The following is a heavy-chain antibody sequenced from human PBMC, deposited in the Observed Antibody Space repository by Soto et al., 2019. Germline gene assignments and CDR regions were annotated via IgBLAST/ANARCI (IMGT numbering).Heavy chain of an antibody. CDR2: IYYSGST. J-gene: IGHJ6*02. V-gene: IGHV4-39*01. CDR1: GGSISSSSYY. CDR3: ARQSVSDYYGSEKVTGGYYYGMDV. D-gene: IGHD3-10*01. Sequence: QLLESGPGLVKPSETLSLTCTVSGGSISSSSYYWGWIRQPPGKGLEWIGSIYYSGSTYYNPSLKSRVTISVDTSKNQFSLKLSCVTAADTAVYYCARQSVSDYYGSEKVTGGYYYGMDVWGQGTTVTVSS.